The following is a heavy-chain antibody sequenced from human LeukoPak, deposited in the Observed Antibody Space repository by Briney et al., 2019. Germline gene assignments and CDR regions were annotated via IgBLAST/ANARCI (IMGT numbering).Heavy chain of an antibody. CDR2: IIPIFGTA. Sequence: SVKVSCKASGGTFSSYAISWVRQAPGQGLEWMGGIIPIFGTANYSQKFQGRVTITADKSTSTAYMELSSLRSEDTAVYYCARVVGGWHTNIYYFDYWGQGTLVTVSS. CDR3: ARVVGGWHTNIYYFDY. V-gene: IGHV1-69*06. D-gene: IGHD2/OR15-2a*01. CDR1: GGTFSSYA. J-gene: IGHJ4*02.